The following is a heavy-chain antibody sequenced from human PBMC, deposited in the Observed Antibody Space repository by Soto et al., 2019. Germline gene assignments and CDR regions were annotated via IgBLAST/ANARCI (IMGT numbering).Heavy chain of an antibody. CDR1: GFTFSSYW. V-gene: IGHV3-7*01. J-gene: IGHJ4*02. Sequence: PGGSLRLSCAASGFTFSSYWMSWVRQAPGKGLEWVANIKQDGSEKYYVDSVKGRFTISRGNAKSSLYLQMNSLRAEDTAVYYCARVGVYYGSGSYRSPIDYWGQGTLVTVSS. D-gene: IGHD3-10*01. CDR3: ARVGVYYGSGSYRSPIDY. CDR2: IKQDGSEK.